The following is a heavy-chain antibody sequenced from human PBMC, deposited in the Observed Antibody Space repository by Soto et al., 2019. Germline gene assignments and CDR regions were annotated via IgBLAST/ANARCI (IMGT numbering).Heavy chain of an antibody. CDR3: ASQWLVRRYYYYGMDV. D-gene: IGHD6-19*01. CDR1: GGTFSSYA. CDR2: IIPIFGTA. Sequence: QVQLVQSGAEVKKPGSSVKVSCKASGGTFSSYAISWVRQAPGQGLEWMGGIIPIFGTANYAQKFQGRVTITADKSTRPAYMALSSLRSEDTAVYYGASQWLVRRYYYYGMDVWGQGTTVTVSS. J-gene: IGHJ6*02. V-gene: IGHV1-69*06.